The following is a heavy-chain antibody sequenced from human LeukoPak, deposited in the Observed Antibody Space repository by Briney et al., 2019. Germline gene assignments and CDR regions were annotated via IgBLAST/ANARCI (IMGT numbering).Heavy chain of an antibody. CDR3: ARDRSVWDYVGWFDP. V-gene: IGHV3-48*04. J-gene: IGHJ5*02. D-gene: IGHD4-17*01. CDR2: ISSSSSTI. Sequence: GGSLRLSCAASGFTFSSYSMNWVRQAPGKGLEWVSYISSSSSTIYYADSVKGRFTISRDNAKNSLYLQMNSLRAEDTAVYYCARDRSVWDYVGWFDPWGQGTLVTVSS. CDR1: GFTFSSYS.